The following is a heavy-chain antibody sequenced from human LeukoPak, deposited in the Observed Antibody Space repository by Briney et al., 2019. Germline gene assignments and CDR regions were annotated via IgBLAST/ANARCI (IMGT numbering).Heavy chain of an antibody. V-gene: IGHV1-69*13. CDR1: GGTFSSYA. J-gene: IGHJ4*02. D-gene: IGHD6-19*01. Sequence: ASVKVSCKASGGTFSSYAISWVRQAPGQGLEWMGGIIPIFGTANYAQKFQGRVTITADESTSTAYMELSSLRSEDTAVYYCASSLVAVAGLYYFDYWGQGTLVTVSS. CDR2: IIPIFGTA. CDR3: ASSLVAVAGLYYFDY.